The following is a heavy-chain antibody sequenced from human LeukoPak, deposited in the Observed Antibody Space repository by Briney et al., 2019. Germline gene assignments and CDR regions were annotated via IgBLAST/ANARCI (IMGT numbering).Heavy chain of an antibody. CDR3: ARRAAAGKGPNYYYGMDA. V-gene: IGHV4-31*03. CDR1: GGSISSGGYY. J-gene: IGHJ6*02. CDR2: IYYSGST. D-gene: IGHD6-13*01. Sequence: SETLSLTCTVSGGSISSGGYYWSWIRQHPGKGLEWIGYIYYSGSTYYNPSLKSRVTISVDTSKNQFSLKLSSVTAADTAVYYCARRAAAGKGPNYYYGMDAWGQGTTVTVSS.